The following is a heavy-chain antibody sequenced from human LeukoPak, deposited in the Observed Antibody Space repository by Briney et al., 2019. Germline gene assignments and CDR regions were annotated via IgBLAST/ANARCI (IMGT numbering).Heavy chain of an antibody. CDR2: ISYDGSNK. J-gene: IGHJ4*02. V-gene: IGHV3-30-3*01. CDR3: ARDHVGYFDY. Sequence: PGGSLSLSCAAFGFPFSSYAMHWVRRAPGKGLQWVAVISYDGSNKYYADSVKGRFTISRDNSKNTLYLQMNSLRAEDTAVYYCARDHVGYFDYWGQGTLVTVSS. CDR1: GFPFSSYA. D-gene: IGHD1-26*01.